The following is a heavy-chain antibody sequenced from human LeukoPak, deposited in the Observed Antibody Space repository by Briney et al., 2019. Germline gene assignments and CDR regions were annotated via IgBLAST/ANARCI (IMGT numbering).Heavy chain of an antibody. CDR2: INPSGGGT. V-gene: IGHV1-46*01. Sequence: ASVKVSCKASGYTFTSYYMHWVRQAPGQRLEWMGIINPSGGGTSYAQKFQGRVTMTRDTSTSTLYMELSSLRSEDTAVYYCARGRNYYDGSDYYKDFDYWGQGTLVTVSS. J-gene: IGHJ4*02. D-gene: IGHD3-22*01. CDR1: GYTFTSYY. CDR3: ARGRNYYDGSDYYKDFDY.